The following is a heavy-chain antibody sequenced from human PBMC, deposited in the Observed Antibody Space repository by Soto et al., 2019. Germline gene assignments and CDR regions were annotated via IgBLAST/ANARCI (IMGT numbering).Heavy chain of an antibody. V-gene: IGHV4-59*01. Sequence: SETLSLTCTVSGASISNSYWSWIRQPPGKGLEWNGYVYYSGSTKYNPSLKSRATISLDTSKKQFSLKLSSVTAADTALYYCAREFCSDGSCYSYFDYWGQGTLVTVSS. CDR1: GASISNSY. J-gene: IGHJ4*02. CDR2: VYYSGST. D-gene: IGHD2-15*01. CDR3: AREFCSDGSCYSYFDY.